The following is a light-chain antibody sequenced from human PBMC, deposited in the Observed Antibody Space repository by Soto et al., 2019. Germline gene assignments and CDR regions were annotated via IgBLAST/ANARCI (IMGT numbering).Light chain of an antibody. J-gene: IGKJ4*01. V-gene: IGKV1-9*01. Sequence: IQLTQSPSSLSASVGDRVTITCRASQGVSSFLAWYQQKPGKAPKLLIYTISTLQSGVPSRFSGSGSGTDFTLTISSLQTEDFATYYGQKYHNWPPITFGGGTKVEIK. CDR1: QGVSSF. CDR3: QKYHNWPPIT. CDR2: TIS.